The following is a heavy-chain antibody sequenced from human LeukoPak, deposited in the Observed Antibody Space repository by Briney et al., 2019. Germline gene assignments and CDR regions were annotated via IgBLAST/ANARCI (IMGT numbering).Heavy chain of an antibody. CDR1: GGSFSGYY. CDR2: INHSGST. Sequence: PSETLSLTCAVYGGSFSGYYWSWIRQPPGKGLEWIGEINHSGSTNYNPSLKSRVTISVDTSKNQFSLKLSSVTAADTAVYYCARLRFLEWFPCFDIWGQGTMVTVSS. V-gene: IGHV4-34*01. CDR3: ARLRFLEWFPCFDI. J-gene: IGHJ3*02. D-gene: IGHD3-3*01.